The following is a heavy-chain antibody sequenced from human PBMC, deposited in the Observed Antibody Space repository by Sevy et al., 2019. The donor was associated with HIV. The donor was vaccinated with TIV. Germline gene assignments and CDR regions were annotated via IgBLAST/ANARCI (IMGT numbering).Heavy chain of an antibody. CDR3: ARPRANYVDNYFFFAMDV. V-gene: IGHV3-30-3*01. Sequence: GGSLRLSCTASRFAFTNYYAMHWVRQAPGKGLEWVALTSYDGSDKYYADSVKGRFTISRDNLKNTLYLQMNSLTTEDTAVYYCARPRANYVDNYFFFAMDVWGQGTTVTVSS. CDR1: RFAFTNYYA. CDR2: TSYDGSDK. J-gene: IGHJ6*02. D-gene: IGHD4-17*01.